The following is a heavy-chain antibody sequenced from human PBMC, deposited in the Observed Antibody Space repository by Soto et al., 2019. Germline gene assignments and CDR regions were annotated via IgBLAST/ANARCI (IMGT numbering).Heavy chain of an antibody. CDR1: GYTFTSYD. J-gene: IGHJ6*02. V-gene: IGHV1-8*01. D-gene: IGHD1-7*01. CDR2: MNPNSGNT. CDR3: ALCVGLELGYYYYGMDV. Sequence: QVKLVQSGAEVKKPGASVKVSCKAPGYTFTSYDINWVRQATGQGLEWMGWMNPNSGNTGYAQKLQGRVTITSNTTISTAYMEVGSLRSEDTAVYYCALCVGLELGYYYYGMDVWGQWNTVTDSS.